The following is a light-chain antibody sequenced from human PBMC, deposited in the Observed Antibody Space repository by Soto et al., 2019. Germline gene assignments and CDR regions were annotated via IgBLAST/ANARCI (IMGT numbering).Light chain of an antibody. V-gene: IGLV2-23*01. CDR3: CSYAGITTLL. CDR2: EDT. CDR1: SSDIGSFNL. J-gene: IGLJ2*01. Sequence: QSALTQPASVSGSPGQSITISCTGTSSDIGSFNLVSWYQQHPGKAPKLIIYEDTKRPSGVSNRFSGSKSGNTASLTISWLQAEDAADYYCCSYAGITTLLFGGGTKLTVL.